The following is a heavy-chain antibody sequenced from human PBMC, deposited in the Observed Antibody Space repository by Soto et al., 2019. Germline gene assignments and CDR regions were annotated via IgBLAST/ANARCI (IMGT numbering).Heavy chain of an antibody. CDR2: IYYSGST. Sequence: SETLSLTCAVYGGSFSGYYWSWIRQPPGNGLEWIGYIYYSGSTNYNPSLKSRVTISVDTSKNQFSLKLSSVTAADTVVYYCARAPGYDFWSGYIGWFDPWGQGTLVTVSS. V-gene: IGHV4-59*01. D-gene: IGHD3-3*01. CDR3: ARAPGYDFWSGYIGWFDP. J-gene: IGHJ5*02. CDR1: GGSFSGYY.